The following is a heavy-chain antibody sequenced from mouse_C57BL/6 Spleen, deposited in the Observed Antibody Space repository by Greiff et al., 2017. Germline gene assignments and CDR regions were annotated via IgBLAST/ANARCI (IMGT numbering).Heavy chain of an antibody. V-gene: IGHV1-52*01. CDR1: GNTFTSYW. CDR3: ARKTTVVATDYYAMDY. D-gene: IGHD1-1*01. Sequence: QVQLQQPGAELVRPGSSVKLSCKASGNTFTSYWMHWVKQRPIQGLEWIGNIDPSDSETHYNQKFKDKATLTVDKSSSTAYMQLSSLTSEASAVYYCARKTTVVATDYYAMDYWGQGTTVTVSS. CDR2: IDPSDSET. J-gene: IGHJ4*01.